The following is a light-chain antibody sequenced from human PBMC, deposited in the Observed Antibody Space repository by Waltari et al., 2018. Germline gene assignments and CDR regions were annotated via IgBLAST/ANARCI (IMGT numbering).Light chain of an antibody. V-gene: IGKV1-6*01. J-gene: IGKJ2*01. Sequence: AIQMTQSPSSLSASVGDSVTLPCRASQGIRNDLGWYQQKPGKAPKLLIYAASSLQSGVPSRFSGSGSGTDFTLTISSLQPEDFATYYCLQDYNYPYTFGQGTKLEIK. CDR3: LQDYNYPYT. CDR2: AAS. CDR1: QGIRND.